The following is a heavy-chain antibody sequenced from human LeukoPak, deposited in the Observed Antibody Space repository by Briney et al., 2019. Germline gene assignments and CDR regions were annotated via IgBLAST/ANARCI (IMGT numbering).Heavy chain of an antibody. CDR1: GYSFTTYG. CDR3: ARNGSGSYGY. J-gene: IGHJ4*02. CDR2: ISVYNGNT. V-gene: IGHV1-18*01. Sequence: ASVTVSCTASGYSFTTYGISWVRQAPGEGLEWMGWISVYNGNTNYAQKLQGRVTMTTHTSTSTAYMELRSLTSDDTAVYYCARNGSGSYGYWGQGTLVIVSS. D-gene: IGHD3-10*01.